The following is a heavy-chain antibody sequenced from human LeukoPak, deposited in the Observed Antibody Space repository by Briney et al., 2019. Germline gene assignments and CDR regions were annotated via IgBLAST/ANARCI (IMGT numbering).Heavy chain of an antibody. CDR1: GGSISGYY. Sequence: SETLSLTCSVSGGSISGYYWSWIRQPAGKGLEWIGRIDTSGSTNHNPSLKSRVTMSLDTSKKQFSLKLSSVTAADTAVYYCAREGSSWYRALDYWGQGTLVTVSS. V-gene: IGHV4-4*07. CDR2: IDTSGST. D-gene: IGHD6-13*01. CDR3: AREGSSWYRALDY. J-gene: IGHJ4*02.